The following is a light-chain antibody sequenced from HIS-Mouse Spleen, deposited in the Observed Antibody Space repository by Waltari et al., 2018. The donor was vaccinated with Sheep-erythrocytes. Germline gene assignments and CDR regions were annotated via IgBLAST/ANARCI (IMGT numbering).Light chain of an antibody. CDR1: QGISSA. CDR3: QQFNNYPRT. J-gene: IGKJ1*01. V-gene: IGKV1D-13*01. CDR2: DAS. Sequence: AIQLTQSPSSLSASVGDRVTITCRASQGISSALAWYQQKPGKATKLLIYDASSVESGVPSRFSGSGSGTDFTLTISSLQPEDFATYYCQQFNNYPRTFGQGPRWKSN.